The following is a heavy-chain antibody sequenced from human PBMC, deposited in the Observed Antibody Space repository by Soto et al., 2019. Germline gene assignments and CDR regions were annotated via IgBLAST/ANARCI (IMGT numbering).Heavy chain of an antibody. D-gene: IGHD1-1*01. V-gene: IGHV4-4*02. CDR2: INHGGST. CDR3: ASHRGSTFGPYDD. Sequence: PSETLSLTCSVSGVSISSGNWWSWVRQSPGKGLEWIAEINHGGSTYHNPSLKSRVIISLDKSRNQFSLRLSSVTAADTAVYFWASHRGSTFGPYDDWGQGTQVTVSS. J-gene: IGHJ4*01. CDR1: GVSISSGNW.